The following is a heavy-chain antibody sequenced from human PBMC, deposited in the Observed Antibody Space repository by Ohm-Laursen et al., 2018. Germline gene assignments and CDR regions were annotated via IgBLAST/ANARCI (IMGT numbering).Heavy chain of an antibody. J-gene: IGHJ6*02. V-gene: IGHV3-30*18. D-gene: IGHD6-13*01. CDR2: ISYDGSNK. CDR1: GFTFSSYG. CDR3: AKDHLWDSSRWYPLVARPSTRGMDV. Sequence: SLRLSCTASGFTFSSYGMHWVRQAPGKGLEWVAVISYDGSNKYYADSVKGRFTISRDNSKNTLYLQMNSLRAEDTAVYYCAKDHLWDSSRWYPLVARPSTRGMDVWGQGTTVTVSS.